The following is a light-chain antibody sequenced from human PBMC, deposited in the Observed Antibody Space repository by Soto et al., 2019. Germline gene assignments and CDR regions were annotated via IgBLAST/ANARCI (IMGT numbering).Light chain of an antibody. J-gene: IGKJ1*01. CDR1: QSIGTW. V-gene: IGKV1-5*03. CDR3: QQYHSSWT. Sequence: DIQMTQSPSTLSASLGDSVTITCRASQSIGTWLAWYQQKPGKAPKFLIYKASTLESGVPSRFSGSGSGTEFTLTISSLQPDDFATYYCQQYHSSWTFGQGTKVDIK. CDR2: KAS.